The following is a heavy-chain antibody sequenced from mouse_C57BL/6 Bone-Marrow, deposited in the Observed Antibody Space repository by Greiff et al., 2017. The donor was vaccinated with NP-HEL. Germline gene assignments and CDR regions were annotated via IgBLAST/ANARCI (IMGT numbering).Heavy chain of an antibody. D-gene: IGHD2-12*01. CDR2: ISYSGST. J-gene: IGHJ2*01. Sequence: EVMLVESGPGMVKPSQSLSLTCTVTGYSITSGYDWHWIRHFPGNKLEWMGYISYSGSTNYNPSLKSRISITHDTSKNHFFLKLNSVTTEDTATYYCARSQLRYFDYWGQGTTLTVSS. CDR3: ARSQLRYFDY. V-gene: IGHV3-1*01. CDR1: GYSITSGYD.